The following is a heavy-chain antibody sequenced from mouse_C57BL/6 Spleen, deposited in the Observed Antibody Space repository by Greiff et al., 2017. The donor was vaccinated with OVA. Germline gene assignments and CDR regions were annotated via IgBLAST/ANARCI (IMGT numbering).Heavy chain of an antibody. CDR3: TTSLYDGYPAWFAY. CDR2: IDPENGDT. V-gene: IGHV14-4*01. D-gene: IGHD2-3*01. Sequence: VQLKESGAELVRPGASVKLSCTASGFNIKDDYMHWVKQRPEQGLEWIGWIDPENGDTEYASKFQGKATITADTSSNTAYLQLSSLTSEDTAVYYCTTSLYDGYPAWFAYWGQGTLVTVSA. CDR1: GFNIKDDY. J-gene: IGHJ3*01.